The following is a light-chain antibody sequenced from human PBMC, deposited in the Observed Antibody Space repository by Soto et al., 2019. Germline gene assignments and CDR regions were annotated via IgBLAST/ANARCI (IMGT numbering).Light chain of an antibody. CDR3: QQYSSSPLT. Sequence: DIVMTQSPLSLPVTPGEPASISCRSSQSVRSSHLAWYQQKPGQAPRLLIYGASSRATGIPDRFSGSGSGTDFTLTISRLEPEDFAVYHCQQYSSSPLTFGGGTKVDIK. J-gene: IGKJ4*01. CDR2: GAS. V-gene: IGKV3-20*01. CDR1: QSVRSSH.